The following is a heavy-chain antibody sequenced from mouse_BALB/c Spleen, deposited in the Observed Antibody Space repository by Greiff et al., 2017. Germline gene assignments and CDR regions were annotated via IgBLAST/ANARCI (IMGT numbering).Heavy chain of an antibody. Sequence: EVQLQQSGPELVKPGASVKISCTASGFTFTSYYMHWVKQSPGKSLEWIGYIDPFNGGTSYNQKFKGKATLTVDKSSSTAYLHLNSLTSEDAAVYYYARSPATMFYAMDYWGQGTSVTVSS. CDR2: IDPFNGGT. D-gene: IGHD1-1*01. CDR3: ARSPATMFYAMDY. CDR1: GFTFTSYY. J-gene: IGHJ4*01. V-gene: IGHV1S135*01.